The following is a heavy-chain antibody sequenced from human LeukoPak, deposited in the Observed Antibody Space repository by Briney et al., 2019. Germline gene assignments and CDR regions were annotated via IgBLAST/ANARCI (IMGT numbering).Heavy chain of an antibody. CDR3: ARVPMFYYYYYMDV. Sequence: PSETLSLTCAVYGGSFSGYYWSWIRQPPGKGLEWIGEINHSGSTNYNPSLKSRVTISVDTSKNQFSLKLSSVTAADTAVYYCARVPMFYYYYYMDVWGKGTTVTVYS. D-gene: IGHD3-10*02. CDR1: GGSFSGYY. J-gene: IGHJ6*03. CDR2: INHSGST. V-gene: IGHV4-34*01.